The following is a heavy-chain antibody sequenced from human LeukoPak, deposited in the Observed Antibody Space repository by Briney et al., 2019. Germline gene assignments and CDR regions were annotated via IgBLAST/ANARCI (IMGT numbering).Heavy chain of an antibody. CDR1: GGSISSYC. CDR3: ARVGSSGQQLAHYYYYYMDV. J-gene: IGHJ6*03. D-gene: IGHD6-13*01. Sequence: PSETLSLTCTVSGGSISSYCWSWIRQPAGKGLEWIGRIYTSGSTNYNPSLKSRVTMSVDTSKNQFSLKLSSVTAADTAVYYCARVGSSGQQLAHYYYYYMDVWGKGTTVTVSS. CDR2: IYTSGST. V-gene: IGHV4-4*07.